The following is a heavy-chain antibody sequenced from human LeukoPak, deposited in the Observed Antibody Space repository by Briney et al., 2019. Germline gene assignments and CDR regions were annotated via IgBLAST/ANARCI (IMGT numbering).Heavy chain of an antibody. CDR2: TTHSGST. D-gene: IGHD5-18*01. CDR3: ARGTPSRYSYGHRGYYFDF. Sequence: PSETLSLTCAVYGGSFSGYYWSWIRQPPGKGLEWIGETTHSGSTNYNPSLKSRITIVVDTAKNHFSLKLRSVTAADTAVYYCARGTPSRYSYGHRGYYFDFWGQGTLVTVSS. V-gene: IGHV4-34*01. J-gene: IGHJ4*02. CDR1: GGSFSGYY.